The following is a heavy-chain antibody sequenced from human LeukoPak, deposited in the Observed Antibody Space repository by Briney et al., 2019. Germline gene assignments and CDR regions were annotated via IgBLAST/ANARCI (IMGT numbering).Heavy chain of an antibody. CDR3: VRHDSWNNDNWFDP. Sequence: SETLSLTCTVSGGSISRTSYYWGWIRQPPGKGLEWIATIHCSGSTYYNPYLKSRVTISVDTSKNQFSLRLTSVTAADTAVYYCVRHDSWNNDNWFDPWGQGTLVTVFS. V-gene: IGHV4-39*01. J-gene: IGHJ5*02. D-gene: IGHD1/OR15-1a*01. CDR1: GGSISRTSYY. CDR2: IHCSGST.